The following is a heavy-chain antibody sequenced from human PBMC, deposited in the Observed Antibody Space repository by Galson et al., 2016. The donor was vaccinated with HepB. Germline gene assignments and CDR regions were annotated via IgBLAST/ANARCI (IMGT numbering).Heavy chain of an antibody. Sequence: PALVKPTQTLTLTCTFSGFSLSTSGMCVSWIRQPPGKALEWLARIDWDDDKYYSTSLKTRLTIPKDTSKSQVVLTMTNMDPLDTATYYCARMSGAYEAWYFDLWGRGTLVAVSS. CDR2: IDWDDDK. V-gene: IGHV2-70*11. CDR1: GFSLSTSGMC. CDR3: ARMSGAYEAWYFDL. J-gene: IGHJ2*01. D-gene: IGHD3-16*01.